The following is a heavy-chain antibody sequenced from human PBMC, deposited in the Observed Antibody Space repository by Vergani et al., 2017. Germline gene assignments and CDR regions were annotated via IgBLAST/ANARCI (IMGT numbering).Heavy chain of an antibody. CDR2: IYPGDSDT. D-gene: IGHD4-17*01. CDR3: AGHGPPDDYGDYGYPLPFDY. CDR1: GYSFTSYW. Sequence: EVQLVQSGAEVKKPGESLTISCKGSGYSFTSYWIGWVRQMPGKGLEWMGIIYPGDSDTRYSPSFQGQVTISADKSISTAYLQWSSLKASDTAMYYCAGHGPPDDYGDYGYPLPFDYWGQGTLVTVSS. V-gene: IGHV5-51*01. J-gene: IGHJ4*02.